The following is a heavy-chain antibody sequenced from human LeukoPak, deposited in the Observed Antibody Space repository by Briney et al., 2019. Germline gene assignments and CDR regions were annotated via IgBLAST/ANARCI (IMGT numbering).Heavy chain of an antibody. D-gene: IGHD4-23*01. J-gene: IGHJ4*02. CDR2: ISYDGSKE. CDR1: GFTFSSYA. V-gene: IGHV3-30*18. Sequence: GGSLRLSCAASGFTFSSYAMSWVRQAPGKGLEWLAVISYDGSKEYYVDSVKGRFIISRDNSKNTLYLQMSSLRPEDTAVYYCAKSMTTIVNPFDDWGQGTLVTVSS. CDR3: AKSMTTIVNPFDD.